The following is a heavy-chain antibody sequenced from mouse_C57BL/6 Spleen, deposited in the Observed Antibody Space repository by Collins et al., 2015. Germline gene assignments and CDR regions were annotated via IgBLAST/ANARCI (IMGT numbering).Heavy chain of an antibody. CDR2: IYPGDGDT. Sequence: QVQLQQSGAELVKPGASVKISCKASGYAFSSYWMNWVKQRPEKGLEWIGQIYPGDGDTNYNGNFKGKATLTADKSSSTAYMQLSSLTSEDSAVYFCARWRDGNVGAYWGQGTLVTVSA. J-gene: IGHJ3*01. CDR1: GYAFSSYW. D-gene: IGHD2-1*01. CDR3: ARWRDGNVGAY. V-gene: IGHV1-80*01.